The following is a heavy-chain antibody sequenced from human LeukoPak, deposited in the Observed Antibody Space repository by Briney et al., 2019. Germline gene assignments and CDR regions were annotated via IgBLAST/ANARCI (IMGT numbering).Heavy chain of an antibody. Sequence: GGSLRLSCAASGFTFSSYGMHWVRQAPGKGLEWGAVIWYDGSNKYYADSVKGRFTISRDNSKNTLYLQMNSLRTEDTAVYYCTRDIGEYSSSLDAFDVWGQGTMVAVSS. CDR3: TRDIGEYSSSLDAFDV. CDR1: GFTFSSYG. J-gene: IGHJ3*01. CDR2: IWYDGSNK. D-gene: IGHD6-19*01. V-gene: IGHV3-33*01.